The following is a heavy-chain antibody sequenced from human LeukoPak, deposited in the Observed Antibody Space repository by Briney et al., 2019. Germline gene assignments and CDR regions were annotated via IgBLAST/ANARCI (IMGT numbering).Heavy chain of an antibody. V-gene: IGHV4-34*01. J-gene: IGHJ3*02. CDR1: GGSFSGYY. CDR3: ARVLRITMIVNI. Sequence: PSETLSLTCAVYGGSFSGYYWSWIRQPPGKGLEWIGEINHSGSTNYNPSLKSRVTISVDTSKNQFSLKLSSVTAADTAVYYCARVLRITMIVNIWGQGTMVTVSS. D-gene: IGHD3-22*01. CDR2: INHSGST.